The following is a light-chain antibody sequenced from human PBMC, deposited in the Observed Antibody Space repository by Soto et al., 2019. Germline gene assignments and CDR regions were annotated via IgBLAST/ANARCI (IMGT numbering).Light chain of an antibody. CDR1: QSIGSC. CDR3: QQRYSYPT. J-gene: IGKJ1*01. CDR2: DAS. Sequence: IQLTQSPSSLSASVGDRVTITCRASQSIGSCLDWYHQKPGKAPQLLIYDASSLQSGVPSRFSASGSGTYFTLTLSMLKPDDFGTYSCQQRYSYPTFGHGTKVEIK. V-gene: IGKV1-39*01.